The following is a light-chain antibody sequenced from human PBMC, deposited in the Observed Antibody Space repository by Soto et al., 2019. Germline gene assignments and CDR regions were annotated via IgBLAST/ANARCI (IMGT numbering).Light chain of an antibody. Sequence: DIQMTQSPSSLSASVGDRVTITCRSSQSISSYLNWYQQKPGKAPKFLIFAASSLQSGVPSRFSGSGSGTDFTLTISSLQPEDFATYYCQQSYSSPWTFGQGTKV. V-gene: IGKV1-39*01. J-gene: IGKJ1*01. CDR2: AAS. CDR1: QSISSY. CDR3: QQSYSSPWT.